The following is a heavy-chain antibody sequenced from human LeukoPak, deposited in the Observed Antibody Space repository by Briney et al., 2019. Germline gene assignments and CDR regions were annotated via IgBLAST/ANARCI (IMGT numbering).Heavy chain of an antibody. CDR1: GFTFSSYG. Sequence: GGSLRLSCAASGFTFSSYGMHWVRQAPGKGLEWVAVIWYDGSNKYYADSVKGRFTISRDNSKNTLYLQMNSLRAEDTAVYYCARPGGSSLPAAIPYYYGMDVWGQGTTVTVSS. J-gene: IGHJ6*02. CDR2: IWYDGSNK. CDR3: ARPGGSSLPAAIPYYYGMDV. D-gene: IGHD2-2*02. V-gene: IGHV3-33*01.